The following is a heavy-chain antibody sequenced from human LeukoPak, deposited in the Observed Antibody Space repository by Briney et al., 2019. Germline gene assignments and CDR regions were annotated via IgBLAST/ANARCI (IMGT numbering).Heavy chain of an antibody. CDR2: IKQDGSEK. V-gene: IGHV3-7*01. CDR3: ARVRYSSSWYGDYYYYMDV. D-gene: IGHD6-13*01. CDR1: GFTFSSYW. J-gene: IGHJ6*03. Sequence: PGGSLRLSCAASGFTFSSYWMSWVRQAPGKGLEWVANIKQDGSEKYYVDSVKGRFTISRDNAKNSLYLQMNSLRAEDTAVYYCARVRYSSSWYGDYYYYMDVWGKGTTVTVS.